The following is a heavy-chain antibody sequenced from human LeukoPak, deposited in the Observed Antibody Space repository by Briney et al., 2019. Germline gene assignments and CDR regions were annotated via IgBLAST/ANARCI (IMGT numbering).Heavy chain of an antibody. CDR3: ARGTMVRGIIDAFDI. Sequence: KPSETLSLTCTVSGGSISSSSYYWGGFRHPPGKGLEGMGRIYYSGSTYYNPSLKSRVTISVETSKNQFSLKLSSVTAADTAVYYCARGTMVRGIIDAFDIWGQGTMVTVSS. CDR1: GGSISSSSYY. CDR2: IYYSGST. D-gene: IGHD3-10*01. J-gene: IGHJ3*02. V-gene: IGHV4-39*07.